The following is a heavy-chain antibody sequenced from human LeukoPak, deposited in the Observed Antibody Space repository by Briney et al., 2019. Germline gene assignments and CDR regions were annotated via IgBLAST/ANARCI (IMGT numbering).Heavy chain of an antibody. V-gene: IGHV1-69*05. CDR1: GGTFSSYA. D-gene: IGHD3-22*01. J-gene: IGHJ6*02. CDR2: IIPIFGTA. Sequence: ASVKVSCKASGGTFSSYAISWVRQAPGQGLEWMGGIIPIFGTANYAQKFQGRVTITTDESTSTAYMELSSLRSEDTAVYYCAGVYDSSGYYLVNYYYYGMDVWGQGTTVTVSS. CDR3: AGVYDSSGYYLVNYYYYGMDV.